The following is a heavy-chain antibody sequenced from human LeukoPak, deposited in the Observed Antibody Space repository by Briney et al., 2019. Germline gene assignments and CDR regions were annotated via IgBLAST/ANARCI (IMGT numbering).Heavy chain of an antibody. Sequence: GGSLRLSCAASGFTFSSYAMSWVRQAPGKGLEWVSAISGSGGSTYYADSVKGRFTISRDNSKNTLYLQMNSLRAEDTAVYYCAKLAGHSSGKTYGGVDYWGQGTLVTVSS. CDR1: GFTFSSYA. J-gene: IGHJ4*02. D-gene: IGHD6-19*01. CDR2: ISGSGGST. CDR3: AKLAGHSSGKTYGGVDY. V-gene: IGHV3-23*01.